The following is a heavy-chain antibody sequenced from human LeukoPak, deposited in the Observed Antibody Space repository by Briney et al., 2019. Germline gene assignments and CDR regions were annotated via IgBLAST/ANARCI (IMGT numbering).Heavy chain of an antibody. CDR1: GYIFTSYW. CDR2: IDPSDSYT. V-gene: IGHV5-10-1*01. D-gene: IGHD2-15*01. J-gene: IGHJ6*02. CDR3: ARLPRTYSIALYV. Sequence: GEPLKISCKGSGYIFTSYWITWVRQMPGKSLDWMGKIDPSDSYTDYSPSFQGHVTISADKPITTAYLQWSSLKASDSAMYYCARLPRTYSIALYVWGQGTTVTVS.